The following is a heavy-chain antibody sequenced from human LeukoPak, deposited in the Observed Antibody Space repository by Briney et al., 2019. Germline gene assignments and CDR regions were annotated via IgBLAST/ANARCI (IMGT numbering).Heavy chain of an antibody. V-gene: IGHV4-39*01. D-gene: IGHD2-8*01. Sequence: SETLSLTCTVSGGSISSSSYYWGWIRQPPGKGLEWIGSIYYSGSTYYNPSLKSRVTISVDTSKNQFSLKLSSVTAADTAVYYCARLVYATQFDYWGQGTLVTVSS. CDR2: IYYSGST. J-gene: IGHJ4*02. CDR1: GGSISSSSYY. CDR3: ARLVYATQFDY.